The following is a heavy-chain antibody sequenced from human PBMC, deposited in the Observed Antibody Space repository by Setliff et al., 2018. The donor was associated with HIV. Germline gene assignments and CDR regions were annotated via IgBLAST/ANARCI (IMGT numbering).Heavy chain of an antibody. CDR3: ATRVVVAATLAEYDY. Sequence: PGGSLRLSCAASGFTFSSSAMSWVRQAPGKGLEWVAFIRYDGSNKYYADSVKGRFTISRDNSNNTVYLQMNSLRAEDTAVYYCATRVVVAATLAEYDYWGQGTLVTVSS. CDR1: GFTFSSSA. D-gene: IGHD2-15*01. CDR2: IRYDGSNK. V-gene: IGHV3-30*02. J-gene: IGHJ4*02.